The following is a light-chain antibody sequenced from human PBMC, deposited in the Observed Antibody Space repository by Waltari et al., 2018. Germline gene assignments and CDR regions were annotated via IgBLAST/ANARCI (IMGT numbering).Light chain of an antibody. Sequence: DVVLTQSPDSLAVSLAEPATITYKSSRTRLFTSNTRTHLAWYQKKSGQPPKLLISWASTRESGVPDRFSGSGSGADFTLTISSLQAEDVAVYYCQQYYATPGTFGQGTRLEIK. V-gene: IGKV4-1*01. J-gene: IGKJ5*01. CDR3: QQYYATPGT. CDR2: WAS. CDR1: RTRLFTSNTRTH.